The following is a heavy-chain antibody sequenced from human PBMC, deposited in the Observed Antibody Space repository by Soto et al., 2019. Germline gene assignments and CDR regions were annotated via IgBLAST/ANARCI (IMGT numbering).Heavy chain of an antibody. J-gene: IGHJ4*02. CDR3: ARETRSSGYLGE. CDR1: GGSFSSGNYY. V-gene: IGHV4-31*03. D-gene: IGHD3-22*01. CDR2: IYYSGST. Sequence: SETLSLTCSVSGGSFSSGNYYWSWIRQHPGKGLEWIGYIYYSGSTYYNPSLKSRVTISLDTSKNQFSLNLISVTAADTAVYYCARETRSSGYLGERGKGNLVTASS.